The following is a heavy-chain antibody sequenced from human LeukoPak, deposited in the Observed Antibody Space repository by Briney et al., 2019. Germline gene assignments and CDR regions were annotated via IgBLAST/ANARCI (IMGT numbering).Heavy chain of an antibody. J-gene: IGHJ4*02. CDR1: GFTFSSYA. Sequence: GGSLRLSCAASGFTFSSYAMSWVRQAPGKGLEWVSAISGSGGSTYYANSVKGRFTISRDNSKNTLYLQMNSLRAEDTAVYYCAKYFKNRGIAVAGTPDYWGQGTLVTVSS. D-gene: IGHD6-19*01. CDR3: AKYFKNRGIAVAGTPDY. V-gene: IGHV3-23*01. CDR2: ISGSGGST.